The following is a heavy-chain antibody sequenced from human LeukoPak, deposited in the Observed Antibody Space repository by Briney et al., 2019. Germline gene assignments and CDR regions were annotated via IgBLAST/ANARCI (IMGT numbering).Heavy chain of an antibody. CDR2: IYFSGRT. D-gene: IGHD1-1*01. Sequence: PSQTLSLTCTVSGGSISSADCYWSWIRQSPGTGLEWIGYIYFSGRTYHNPSLESRVSMSVDTSKNQFSLKLSSVTAADTAVYYCARVGGTNYYYYGMDVWGQGTTVTVSS. J-gene: IGHJ6*02. V-gene: IGHV4-30-4*01. CDR3: ARVGGTNYYYYGMDV. CDR1: GGSISSADCY.